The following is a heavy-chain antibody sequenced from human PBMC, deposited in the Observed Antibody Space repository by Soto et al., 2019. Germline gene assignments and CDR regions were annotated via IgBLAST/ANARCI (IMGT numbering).Heavy chain of an antibody. CDR2: ISGSGGST. J-gene: IGHJ4*02. CDR3: AKKRTGARYYYGSGSLSY. CDR1: GFTFSSYA. D-gene: IGHD3-10*01. V-gene: IGHV3-23*01. Sequence: VQLLESGGGLVQPGGSLRLSCAASGFTFSSYAMSWVRQAPGKGLEWVSAISGSGGSTYYADSVKGRFTISRDNSKNTLYLQMNSLRAEDTAVYYCAKKRTGARYYYGSGSLSYWGQGTLVTVSS.